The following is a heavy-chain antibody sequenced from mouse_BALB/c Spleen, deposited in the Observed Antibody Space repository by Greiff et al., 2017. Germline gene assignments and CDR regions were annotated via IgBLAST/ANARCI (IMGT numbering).Heavy chain of an antibody. CDR2: ISSGGGST. CDR1: GFAFSSYD. CDR3: ARSGYDYDGAAWFAY. J-gene: IGHJ3*01. Sequence: EVKLVESGGGLVKPGGSLKLSCAASGFAFSSYDMSWVRQTPEKRLEWVAYISSGGGSTYYPDTVKGRFTISRDNAKNTLYLQMSSLKSEDTAMYYCARSGYDYDGAAWFAYWGQGTLVTVSA. V-gene: IGHV5-12-1*01. D-gene: IGHD2-4*01.